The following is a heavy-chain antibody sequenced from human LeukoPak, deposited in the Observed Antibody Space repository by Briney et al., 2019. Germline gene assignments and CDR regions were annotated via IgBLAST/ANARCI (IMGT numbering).Heavy chain of an antibody. CDR2: IKSKTDGGTT. CDR1: GFTFSNAW. D-gene: IGHD2-2*01. CDR3: TSGYCSSTSCPRDPYYYGMDV. Sequence: GGSLRLSCAASGFTFSNAWMSWVRQAPGKGLEWVGRIKSKTDGGTTGYAAPVKGRFTISRDDSKNTLYLQMNSLKTEDTAVYYCTSGYCSSTSCPRDPYYYGMDVWGQGTTVTVSS. J-gene: IGHJ6*02. V-gene: IGHV3-15*01.